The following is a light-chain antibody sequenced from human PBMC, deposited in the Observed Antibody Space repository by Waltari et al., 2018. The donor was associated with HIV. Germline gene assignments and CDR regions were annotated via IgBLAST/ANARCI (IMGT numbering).Light chain of an antibody. CDR2: QVS. J-gene: IGLJ2*01. V-gene: IGLV2-14*01. Sequence: QSALTQPASVSGSPGQSLTISCTGTSSDVGGYDYVSWYQKHPGKAPKLMIFQVSNRPSGVSNRFSGSKSGNTASLTISGLQAEDEADYYCSSYTSSSALDVVFGGGTKLTVL. CDR1: SSDVGGYDY. CDR3: SSYTSSSALDVV.